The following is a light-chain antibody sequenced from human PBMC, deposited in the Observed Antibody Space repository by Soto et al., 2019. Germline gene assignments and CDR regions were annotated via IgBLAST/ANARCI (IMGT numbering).Light chain of an antibody. V-gene: IGLV1-40*01. CDR2: ANN. CDR1: SSNIGAGYD. J-gene: IGLJ2*01. CDR3: QSYDSSLNDVV. Sequence: QSVLTQPPSVSGAPGQRVTISCTGSSSNIGAGYDVHWYQQFPGTAPKLLIYANNNRPSGVPDRFSGSKSGTSASLAITGLQAEDEGDYYCQSYDSSLNDVVFGGGTK.